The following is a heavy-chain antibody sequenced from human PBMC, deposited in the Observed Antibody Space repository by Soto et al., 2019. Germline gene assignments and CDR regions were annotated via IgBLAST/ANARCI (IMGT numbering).Heavy chain of an antibody. J-gene: IGHJ5*02. CDR1: GGSFSGYY. D-gene: IGHD3-22*01. Sequence: SETLSLTCAVYGGSFSGYYWSWIRQPPGKGLEWIGEINHSGSTNYNPSLKSRVTISVDTSKNQFSLKLSSVTAADTAMYYCANSYYDSSGYTNTWGQGTLVTVSS. V-gene: IGHV4-34*01. CDR3: ANSYYDSSGYTNT. CDR2: INHSGST.